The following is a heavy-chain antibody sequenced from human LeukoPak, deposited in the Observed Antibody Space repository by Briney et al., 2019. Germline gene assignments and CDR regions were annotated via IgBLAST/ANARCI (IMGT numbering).Heavy chain of an antibody. CDR2: IYHRGST. Sequence: SETLSLTCTVSGDSISSNSYYWGWLRQTPGKGPEWIGSIYHRGSTYYNPSLTSRVTISVDTSKNQFSLKMRSVTAADTAVYYCARRGWAILFAFWGQGSLVTVSS. J-gene: IGHJ4*02. D-gene: IGHD1-26*01. CDR1: GDSISSNSYY. V-gene: IGHV4-39*01. CDR3: ARRGWAILFAF.